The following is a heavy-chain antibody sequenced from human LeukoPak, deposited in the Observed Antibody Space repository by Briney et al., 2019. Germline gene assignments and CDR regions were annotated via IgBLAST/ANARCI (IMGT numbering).Heavy chain of an antibody. CDR1: GFTFSSYE. CDR3: ARSYSSSWPAFDY. V-gene: IGHV3-48*03. D-gene: IGHD6-13*01. Sequence: GGSLRLSCAASGFTFSSYEMNWVRQAPGKGLEWVSYISSGSTIYYADSVKGRFTISRDNAKNSLYLQMNSLRAEDTAVYYCARSYSSSWPAFDYWGQGTLVTVSS. J-gene: IGHJ4*02. CDR2: ISSGSTI.